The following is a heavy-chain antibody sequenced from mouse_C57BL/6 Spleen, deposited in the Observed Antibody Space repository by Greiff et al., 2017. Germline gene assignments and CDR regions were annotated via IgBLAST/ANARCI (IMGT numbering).Heavy chain of an antibody. V-gene: IGHV1-22*01. D-gene: IGHD3-2*02. CDR3: ARPHATSTWFAY. J-gene: IGHJ3*01. Sequence: VQLQQSGPELVKPGASVKMSCKASGYTFTDYNLYWVKQSHGKSLEWIGYITPNNGGTSYNQKFKGKVTLTVNKSSSTAYMESRSLPSEDSADYYCARPHATSTWFAYWGQGTLVTVSA. CDR1: GYTFTDYN. CDR2: ITPNNGGT.